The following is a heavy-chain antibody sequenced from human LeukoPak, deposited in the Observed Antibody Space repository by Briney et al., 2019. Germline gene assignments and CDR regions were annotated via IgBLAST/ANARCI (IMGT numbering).Heavy chain of an antibody. V-gene: IGHV4-34*01. CDR3: ARGSGSYEGSYFDY. CDR1: GGSFSGYY. Sequence: SETLSLTCAVYGGSFSGYYWSWIRQPPGKGLEWIGEINHSGSTNYNPSLKSRVTISVDTSKNQFSLKLSSVTAADTAVYYCARGSGSYEGSYFDYWGQGTLVTVSS. J-gene: IGHJ4*02. D-gene: IGHD1-26*01. CDR2: INHSGST.